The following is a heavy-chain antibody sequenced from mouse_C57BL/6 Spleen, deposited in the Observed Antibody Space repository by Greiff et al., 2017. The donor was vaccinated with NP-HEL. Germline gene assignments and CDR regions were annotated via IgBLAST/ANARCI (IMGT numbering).Heavy chain of an antibody. J-gene: IGHJ4*01. D-gene: IGHD2-3*01. Sequence: EVQLQQSGPELVKPGASVKISCKASGYTFTDYYMNWVKQSHGKSLEWIGDINPNNGGTSYNQKFKGKATLTVDKSSSTAYMELRSLTSEDSAVYYCARRGWLLRACAMDYWGQGTSVTVSS. CDR3: ARRGWLLRACAMDY. CDR1: GYTFTDYY. V-gene: IGHV1-26*01. CDR2: INPNNGGT.